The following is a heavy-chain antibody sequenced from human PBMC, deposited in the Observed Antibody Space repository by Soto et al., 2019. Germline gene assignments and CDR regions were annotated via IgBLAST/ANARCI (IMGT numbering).Heavy chain of an antibody. CDR2: IIPIFGTT. Sequence: QVQLVQSGAEVKKPGSSVKVSCKSSGGTFSTYGFFWVRQAPGQGLEWMGGIIPIFGTTNYAQKFQDRVTITADESTSTVYMGLTRLKCEDTAGYYCASGGVRVFYSPLQIDPWGQGALVTVSS. CDR1: GGTFSTYG. D-gene: IGHD3-3*01. J-gene: IGHJ5*02. V-gene: IGHV1-69*01. CDR3: ASGGVRVFYSPLQIDP.